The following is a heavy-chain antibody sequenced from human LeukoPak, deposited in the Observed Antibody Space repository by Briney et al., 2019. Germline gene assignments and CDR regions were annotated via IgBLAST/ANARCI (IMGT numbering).Heavy chain of an antibody. V-gene: IGHV4-39*01. CDR2: IYYSGST. Sequence: SETLSLTCTVSGGSISSSSYYWGWIRQPPGKVLEWIGSIYYSGSTYYNPSLKSRVTISVDTFKNHFSLKLSSVTAADTAVYYRARHGYYYDSSGYYYVPVGYNWFDPWGQGTLVTVSS. CDR1: GGSISSSSYY. CDR3: ARHGYYYDSSGYYYVPVGYNWFDP. D-gene: IGHD3-22*01. J-gene: IGHJ5*02.